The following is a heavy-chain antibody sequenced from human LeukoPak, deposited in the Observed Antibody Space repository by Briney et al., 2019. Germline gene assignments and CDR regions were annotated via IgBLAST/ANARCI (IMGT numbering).Heavy chain of an antibody. Sequence: PSETLSLTCAVSGGSISSNSYYWGWIRQPPGKGLEWIGSIYYSGSTYYNPSLKSRVTISVDTSKNRFSLKLSSVTAADTAVYYCARATGYSSGWYVDYWGQGTLVTVSS. CDR3: ARATGYSSGWYVDY. CDR2: IYYSGST. V-gene: IGHV4-39*07. D-gene: IGHD6-19*01. J-gene: IGHJ4*02. CDR1: GGSISSNSYY.